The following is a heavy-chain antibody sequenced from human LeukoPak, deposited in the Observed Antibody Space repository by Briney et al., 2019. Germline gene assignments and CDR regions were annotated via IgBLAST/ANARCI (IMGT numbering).Heavy chain of an antibody. J-gene: IGHJ5*02. D-gene: IGHD3-22*01. Sequence: GGSLRLSCAASGFTVSSNYMSWVRQAPGKGLEWVPVIYSGGSTYYADSVKGRFTISRDNSKNTLYLQMNSLRAEDTAVYYCARGTYYYDSSGYYFTWGQGTLVTVSS. V-gene: IGHV3-53*01. CDR3: ARGTYYYDSSGYYFT. CDR1: GFTVSSNY. CDR2: IYSGGST.